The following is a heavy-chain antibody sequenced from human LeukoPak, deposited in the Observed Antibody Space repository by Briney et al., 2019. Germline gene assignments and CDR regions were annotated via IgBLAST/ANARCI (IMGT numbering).Heavy chain of an antibody. J-gene: IGHJ4*02. CDR1: GGSFSGYY. D-gene: IGHD3-22*01. CDR2: INHSGST. V-gene: IGHV4-34*01. CDR3: ARSPTTYYYDSSRTGADY. Sequence: PSETLSLTCAVYGGSFSGYYWSWIRQPPGKGLEWIGEINHSGSTNYNPSLKSRVTISVDTSKNQFSLKLSSVTAADTAVYYCARSPTTYYYDSSRTGADYWGQGTLVTVSS.